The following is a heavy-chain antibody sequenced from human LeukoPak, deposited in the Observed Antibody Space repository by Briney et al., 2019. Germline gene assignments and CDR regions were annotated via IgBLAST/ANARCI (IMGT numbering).Heavy chain of an antibody. J-gene: IGHJ4*02. D-gene: IGHD2/OR15-2a*01. CDR2: INLNSGDS. CDR3: ARGHIVLGSFDY. Sequence: ASVKVSCKASGYTFTGYYMYWVRQAPGQGLEWMGWINLNSGDSSYAQEFQGRVIMTRDTSITTAYMELSSLRSDDTAVYYCARGHIVLGSFDYWGQGSLVTVS. V-gene: IGHV1-2*02. CDR1: GYTFTGYY.